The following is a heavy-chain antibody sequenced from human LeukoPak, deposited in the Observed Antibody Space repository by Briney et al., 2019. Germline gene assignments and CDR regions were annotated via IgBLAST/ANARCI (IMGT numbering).Heavy chain of an antibody. CDR1: GGSISSYY. CDR2: IYYSGST. J-gene: IGHJ4*02. D-gene: IGHD4-17*01. CDR3: ARVYGDYGPFGY. Sequence: SETLSLTCTVSGGSISSYYWSWIRQPPGKGLEWIGYIYYSGSTNYNPSLKSRVTISVDTSKNQFSLKLSSVTVADTAVYYCARVYGDYGPFGYWGQGTLVTVSS. V-gene: IGHV4-59*01.